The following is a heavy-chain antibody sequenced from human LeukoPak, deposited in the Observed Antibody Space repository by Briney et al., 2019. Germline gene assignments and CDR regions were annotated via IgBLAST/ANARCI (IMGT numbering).Heavy chain of an antibody. D-gene: IGHD2-21*02. J-gene: IGHJ5*02. V-gene: IGHV5-51*01. CDR2: IYPGDSYT. CDR1: GYSYTSDW. CDR3: ARLPYCGGDCCPNWFDP. Sequence: GEYLKIHCNGSGYSYTSDWIGWVRQLPGKGLEWRVVIYPGDSYTSYRPSFQDQVTISADKSINPAYLQLRSLKASDTALYYCARLPYCGGDCCPNWFDPWGQGTLVTVSS.